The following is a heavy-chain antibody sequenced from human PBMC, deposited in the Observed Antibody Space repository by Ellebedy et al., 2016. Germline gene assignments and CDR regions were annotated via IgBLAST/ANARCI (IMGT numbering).Heavy chain of an antibody. Sequence: GESLKISCAASGFTFRNYWMNWVRQAPGKGLEWVANINQDGSARYYVDSVKGRFTISRDNAKNSLYLQMNSLRGEDTAVYYCVHERAGSFDYWGQGALVTVSS. V-gene: IGHV3-7*03. J-gene: IGHJ4*02. CDR1: GFTFRNYW. D-gene: IGHD6-19*01. CDR3: VHERAGSFDY. CDR2: INQDGSAR.